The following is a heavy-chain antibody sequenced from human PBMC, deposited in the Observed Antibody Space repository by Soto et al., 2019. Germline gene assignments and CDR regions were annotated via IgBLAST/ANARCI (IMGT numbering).Heavy chain of an antibody. Sequence: EVQLLESGGGLVQPGGSLRLSCAASGFPFSSYAMSWVRQAPGTGLEWVSAISGSGGSTYYADSVKGRFTISRDNSKNTLYRQMNSRRAEDTAVYYCAKEGEGYYDSSGYADYWGQGTLVTVSS. J-gene: IGHJ4*02. CDR1: GFPFSSYA. CDR2: ISGSGGST. V-gene: IGHV3-23*01. D-gene: IGHD3-22*01. CDR3: AKEGEGYYDSSGYADY.